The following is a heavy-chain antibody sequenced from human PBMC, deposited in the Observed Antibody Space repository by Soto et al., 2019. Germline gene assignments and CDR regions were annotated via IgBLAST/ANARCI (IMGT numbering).Heavy chain of an antibody. CDR1: GGSINNYY. J-gene: IGHJ5*02. V-gene: IGHV4-4*07. CDR3: ARDFNSIFDDFADMRWNFDP. D-gene: IGHD3-3*02. Sequence: SETLSLTCSVTGGSINNYYWSWVRQSAGKGLEWIGRVFTTGTTDYNPSLKGRVTISVDTSKNQFSLSLRSVIAADTAIYYCARDFNSIFDDFADMRWNFDPWGQGALVTVSS. CDR2: VFTTGTT.